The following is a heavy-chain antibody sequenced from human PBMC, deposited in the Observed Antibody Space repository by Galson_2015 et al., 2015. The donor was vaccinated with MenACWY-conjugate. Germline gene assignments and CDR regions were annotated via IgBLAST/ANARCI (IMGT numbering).Heavy chain of an antibody. CDR3: ALDTHSSSRNDH. D-gene: IGHD2-2*01. Sequence: SLRLSCAASGFSTSSTYMSWVRQAPGGGLEWVSIIYSGGSTYYADSVKGRFTISRDNSKNTLYLQMNSLRAEDTALYYCALDTHSSSRNDHWGQGTLVTVSS. CDR1: GFSTSSTY. J-gene: IGHJ4*02. CDR2: IYSGGST. V-gene: IGHV3-53*01.